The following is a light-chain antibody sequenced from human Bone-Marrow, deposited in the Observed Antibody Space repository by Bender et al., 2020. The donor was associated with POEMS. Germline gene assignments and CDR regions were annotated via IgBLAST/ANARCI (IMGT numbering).Light chain of an antibody. J-gene: IGLJ2*01. CDR2: EDT. CDR1: INDVGSYTL. Sequence: QSALTQPASVSGSPGQSITVSCAGTINDVGSYTLVSWYQQYPGRAPKLIIYEDTKRPSGISNRFSGSKSGNTASLTISGLQVDDDSDYYCCSYVDGGIWVFGGGTKLTVL. V-gene: IGLV2-23*01. CDR3: CSYVDGGIWV.